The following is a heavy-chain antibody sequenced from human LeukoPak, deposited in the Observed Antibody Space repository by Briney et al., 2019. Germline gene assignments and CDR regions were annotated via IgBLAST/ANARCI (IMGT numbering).Heavy chain of an antibody. V-gene: IGHV3-13*05. D-gene: IGHD6-19*01. CDR2: IGTAGDP. J-gene: IGHJ4*02. CDR1: GFTFSSYD. CDR3: VRGSMAGYFDY. Sequence: GGSLRLSCAASGFTFSSYDMHWVRHATGKGLEWVSAIGTAGDPYYPGSVKGRFTISRENAKNSLYLQMNSLRAGDTAVYYCVRGSMAGYFDYWGQGTLVTVSS.